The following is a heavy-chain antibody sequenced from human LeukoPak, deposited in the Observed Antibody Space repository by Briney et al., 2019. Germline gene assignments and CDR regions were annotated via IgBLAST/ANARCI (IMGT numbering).Heavy chain of an antibody. CDR2: IYPGDSDT. CDR1: GYSFTSYW. J-gene: IGHJ4*02. Sequence: GESLKISCKGSGYSFTSYWIGWVRQMPGKGLEWMGIIYPGDSDTRYSPSFQGQVTISADKSISTAYLQWSSLKASDTAMYYCARLSYYGSGIRGPIDYWGQGTLVTVSS. CDR3: ARLSYYGSGIRGPIDY. V-gene: IGHV5-51*01. D-gene: IGHD3-10*01.